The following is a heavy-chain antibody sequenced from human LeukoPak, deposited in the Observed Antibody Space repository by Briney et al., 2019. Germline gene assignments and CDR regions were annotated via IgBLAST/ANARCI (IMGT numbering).Heavy chain of an antibody. Sequence: GGSLRLSCAASGFTFSSYAMSWVRQAPGKGLEWVSAISGSGGSTYYADSVKGRFTISRDNSKNALYLQMNSLRAEDTAVYYCAKVGSSSGYYYGYWGRGTLVTVSS. CDR2: ISGSGGST. V-gene: IGHV3-23*01. J-gene: IGHJ4*02. CDR3: AKVGSSSGYYYGY. CDR1: GFTFSSYA. D-gene: IGHD3-22*01.